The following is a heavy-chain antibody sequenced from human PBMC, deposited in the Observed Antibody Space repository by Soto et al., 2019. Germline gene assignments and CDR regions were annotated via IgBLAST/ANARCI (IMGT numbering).Heavy chain of an antibody. J-gene: IGHJ5*02. Sequence: QLVQSGAEARKPGSSVKVSCMAAGGTLRRYAFSWIRQAPGLGLEWMGVIASVGGTPNYARKLRDRVPIGADKITNTPYLALPSPRSDDTAVYFWARVRRLGGSRGWFDPWCQGNLVIGSS. V-gene: IGHV1-69*06. CDR3: ARVRRLGGSRGWFDP. D-gene: IGHD1-26*01. CDR1: GGTLRRYA. CDR2: IASVGGTP.